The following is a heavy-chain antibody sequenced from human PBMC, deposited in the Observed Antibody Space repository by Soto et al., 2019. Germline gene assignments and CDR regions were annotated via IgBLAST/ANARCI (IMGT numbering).Heavy chain of an antibody. CDR3: ARDWWELLLGGYNWFDP. Sequence: ASVKVSCKASGYTFTSYGISWVRQAPGQGLEWMGWISAYNGNTNYAQKLQGRVTMTTDTSTSTAYMELRSLRSDDTAVYYCARDWWELLLGGYNWFDPWGQGTLVTVSS. CDR2: ISAYNGNT. D-gene: IGHD1-26*01. V-gene: IGHV1-18*01. J-gene: IGHJ5*02. CDR1: GYTFTSYG.